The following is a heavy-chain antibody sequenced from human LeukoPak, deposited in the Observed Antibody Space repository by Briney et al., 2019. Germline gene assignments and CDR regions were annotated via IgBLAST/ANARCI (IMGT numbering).Heavy chain of an antibody. Sequence: GGSLRLSCAASGFTFSSYSMNWVRQAPGKGLEWVSSISSSSSYIYYADSVKGRFTISRDNAQNSLYLQMNSLRVEDTAVYFCARDHGGSYSYWGQGTLVTVSS. CDR3: ARDHGGSYSY. CDR2: ISSSSSYI. CDR1: GFTFSSYS. V-gene: IGHV3-21*01. D-gene: IGHD3-10*01. J-gene: IGHJ4*02.